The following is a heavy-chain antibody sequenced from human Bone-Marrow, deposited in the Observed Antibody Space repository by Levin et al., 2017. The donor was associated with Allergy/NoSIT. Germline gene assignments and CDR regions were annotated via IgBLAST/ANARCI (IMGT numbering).Heavy chain of an antibody. CDR2: FNPILGLT. CDR3: ARPANCGGDCFALEV. V-gene: IGHV1-69*02. CDR1: GGTPSTHT. Sequence: KISCKSSGGTPSTHTFSWVRQAPGQGLEWMGRFNPILGLTYIAQKFQGRVTLTADKSTATAYMELSSLTSEDTAVYYCARPANCGGDCFALEVWGQGTMVAVSS. D-gene: IGHD2-21*02. J-gene: IGHJ3*01.